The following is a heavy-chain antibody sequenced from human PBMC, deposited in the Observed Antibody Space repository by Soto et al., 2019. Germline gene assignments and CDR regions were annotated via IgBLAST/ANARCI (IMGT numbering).Heavy chain of an antibody. J-gene: IGHJ4*02. D-gene: IGHD1-26*01. CDR1: GGSINPYF. V-gene: IGHV4-59*01. CDR3: ARGVGSSPPRY. Sequence: QAHLQEAGPGLVKSSETLSLTCTVSGGSINPYFWSWIRQPPGKGLEWIGYISYSGNANYSPSLKSRVSMSVDTSKNQISLNLTSATAADTAVYYCARGVGSSPPRYWGQGTLVTVSS. CDR2: ISYSGNA.